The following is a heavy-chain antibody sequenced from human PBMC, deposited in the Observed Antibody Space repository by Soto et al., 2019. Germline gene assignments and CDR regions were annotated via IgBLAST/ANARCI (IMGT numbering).Heavy chain of an antibody. J-gene: IGHJ2*01. CDR3: ARALTGDWYFDL. V-gene: IGHV3-48*03. D-gene: IGHD7-27*01. Sequence: GGSLRLSCAASGFTFSSYEMNWVRQAPGKGLECVSYISSSGSTIYYADSVKGRFTISRDNAKNSLYLQMNSLRAEDTAVYYCARALTGDWYFDLWGRGTLVTVSS. CDR1: GFTFSSYE. CDR2: ISSSGSTI.